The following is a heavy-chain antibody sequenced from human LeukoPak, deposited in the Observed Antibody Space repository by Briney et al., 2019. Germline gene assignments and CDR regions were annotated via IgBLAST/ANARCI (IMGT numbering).Heavy chain of an antibody. Sequence: SAVKVSFKSSGGTFSSYAISWVRQPPGQGLEWMGGIIPIFGTANYAHKFQGRVTITADEYTSTAYMELSSLRSGDTAVYYCASNGGGDIVATVREPEDYFDYWGPGTLVTVSS. D-gene: IGHD5-12*01. CDR3: ASNGGGDIVATVREPEDYFDY. CDR1: GGTFSSYA. V-gene: IGHV1-69*13. J-gene: IGHJ4*02. CDR2: IIPIFGTA.